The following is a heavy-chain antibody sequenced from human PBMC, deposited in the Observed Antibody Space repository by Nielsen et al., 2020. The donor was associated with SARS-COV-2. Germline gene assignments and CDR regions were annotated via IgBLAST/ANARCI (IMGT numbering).Heavy chain of an antibody. J-gene: IGHJ3*02. Sequence: GESLKISCAASGFTFSSYAMHWVRQAPGKGLEWVAVISYDGSNKYYADSVKGRFTISRDNSKNTLYLQMNSLRAEDTAVYYCAGGSGFDAFDIWGQGTMVTVSS. D-gene: IGHD3-22*01. CDR2: ISYDGSNK. CDR1: GFTFSSYA. V-gene: IGHV3-30-3*01. CDR3: AGGSGFDAFDI.